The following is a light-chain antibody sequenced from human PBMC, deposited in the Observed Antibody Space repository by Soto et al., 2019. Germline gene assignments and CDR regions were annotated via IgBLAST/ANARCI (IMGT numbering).Light chain of an antibody. CDR1: QSVRSNY. J-gene: IGKJ4*01. Sequence: EIVLTQSPGTLSLSPGDRATLSCRASQSVRSNYLAWYQQKPGQAPRLLLYGASSRATGILDRFSGSGSGTDFTLTISRLEPEDFAVYYCQQYDTSPPLTFGGGTKVEIK. CDR3: QQYDTSPPLT. V-gene: IGKV3-20*01. CDR2: GAS.